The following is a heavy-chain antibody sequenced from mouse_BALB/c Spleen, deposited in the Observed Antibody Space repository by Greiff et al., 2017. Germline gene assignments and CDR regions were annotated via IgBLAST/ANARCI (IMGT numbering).Heavy chain of an antibody. CDR2: IRLKSNNYAT. V-gene: IGHV6-6*02. CDR3: TPWYDGFAY. J-gene: IGHJ3*01. Sequence: EVQLVESGGGLVQPGGSMKLSCVASGFTFSNYWMNWVRQSPEKGLEWVAEIRLKSNNYATHYAESVKGRFTISRDDSNSSVYLQMNNISAEDTGIYYCTPWYDGFAYWGQGTLVTVSA. CDR1: GFTFSNYW. D-gene: IGHD2-14*01.